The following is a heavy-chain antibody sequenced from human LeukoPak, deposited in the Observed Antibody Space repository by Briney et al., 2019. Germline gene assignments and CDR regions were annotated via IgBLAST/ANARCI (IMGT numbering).Heavy chain of an antibody. CDR1: GFTFTNYA. D-gene: IGHD1-26*01. CDR2: ISSSSSYI. CDR3: ARWSSTIVAFDI. Sequence: PGGSLRLSCVASGFTFTNYAMSWVRLAPGTGLEWVSSISSSSSYIYYADSVKGRFTISRDNAKNSLYLQMNSLRAEDTAVYYCARWSSTIVAFDIWGQGTMVTVSS. V-gene: IGHV3-21*01. J-gene: IGHJ3*02.